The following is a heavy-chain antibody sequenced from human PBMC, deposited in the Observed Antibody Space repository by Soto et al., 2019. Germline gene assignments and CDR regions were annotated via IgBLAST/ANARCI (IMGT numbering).Heavy chain of an antibody. CDR2: ISAFNGNT. J-gene: IGHJ6*03. V-gene: IGHV1-18*01. Sequence: QDQLVQSGAEVKKPGASVTVSCKASGYSFTNYGVTWVRQAPGQGLEWMGWISAFNGNTHYAQNLQGRVTMTTDAPTSTAYMGLRSLRSDDTAVYYCARDRGVAPPVAGNTHYYYYMDVWGKGTTVTVSS. D-gene: IGHD6-19*01. CDR1: GYSFTNYG. CDR3: ARDRGVAPPVAGNTHYYYYMDV.